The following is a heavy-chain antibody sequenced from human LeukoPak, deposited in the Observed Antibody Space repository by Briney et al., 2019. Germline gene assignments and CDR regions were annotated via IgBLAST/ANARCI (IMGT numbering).Heavy chain of an antibody. Sequence: GGSLRLSCAASGFTFSTYWMSGVRQAPGKGLEWVANIKQDGSAEVYMDSVKGRFTISRDNAKNSLFLQMNTLRAEDTAVYYCARDPYSSTWSYGMDVWGQGTTVTVSS. CDR3: ARDPYSSTWSYGMDV. CDR1: GFTFSTYW. J-gene: IGHJ6*02. D-gene: IGHD6-6*01. CDR2: IKQDGSAE. V-gene: IGHV3-7*05.